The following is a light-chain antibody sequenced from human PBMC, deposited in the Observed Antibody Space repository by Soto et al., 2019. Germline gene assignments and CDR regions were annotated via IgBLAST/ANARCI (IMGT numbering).Light chain of an antibody. V-gene: IGLV2-14*01. CDR3: SSSTTSSTLV. CDR2: EVS. Sequence: QSALTQHASESGSPGQSITLSCTGTSSDVGGYNYVSWYQQHPGKVPKLMIYEVSNRPSGISSRFSGSKSGSTASLTISGLQAADEGDYYCSSSTTSSTLVFGTGTKVTVL. CDR1: SSDVGGYNY. J-gene: IGLJ1*01.